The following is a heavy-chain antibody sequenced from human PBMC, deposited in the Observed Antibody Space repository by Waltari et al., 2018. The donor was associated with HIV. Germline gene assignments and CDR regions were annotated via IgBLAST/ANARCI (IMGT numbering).Heavy chain of an antibody. CDR2: ISPNSGGT. V-gene: IGHV1-2*02. Sequence: QVQLVQSGAEVKKPGASVKVSCKASGYTFTGYYMNWVRQAPGQGLEWMGWISPNSGGTNYAQKFQGRVTMTRDTSISTAYMDLSRLRSDNTAVYYCVRDRLEGAFDIWGQGTMVTVSS. CDR3: VRDRLEGAFDI. CDR1: GYTFTGYY. D-gene: IGHD3-3*01. J-gene: IGHJ3*02.